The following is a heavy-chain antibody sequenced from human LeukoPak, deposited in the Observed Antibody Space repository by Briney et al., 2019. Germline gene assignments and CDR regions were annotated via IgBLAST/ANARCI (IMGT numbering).Heavy chain of an antibody. D-gene: IGHD2-15*01. J-gene: IGHJ1*01. CDR1: GGSFSGYY. CDR3: ARGDELGYCSGGSCHSYFQH. CDR2: INHSGST. Sequence: SETLSLTRAVYGGSFSGYYWSWIRQPPGKGLEWIGEINHSGSTNYNPSPKSRVTISVDTSKNQFSLKLSSVTAADTAVYYCARGDELGYCSGGSCHSYFQHWGQGTLVTVSS. V-gene: IGHV4-34*01.